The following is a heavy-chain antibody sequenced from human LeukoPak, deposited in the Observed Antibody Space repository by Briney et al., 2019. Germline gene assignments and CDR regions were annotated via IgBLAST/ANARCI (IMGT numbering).Heavy chain of an antibody. V-gene: IGHV4-59*01. J-gene: IGHJ5*02. Sequence: PGGSLRLSCAASGFTFSSYAMSWVRQAPGKGLEWIGYIYYSGSTNYNPSLKSRVTISVDTSKNQFSLKLSSVTAADTAVYYCARGVGIGWFDPWGQGTLVTVSS. CDR1: GFTFSSYA. CDR3: ARGVGIGWFDP. CDR2: IYYSGST. D-gene: IGHD1-14*01.